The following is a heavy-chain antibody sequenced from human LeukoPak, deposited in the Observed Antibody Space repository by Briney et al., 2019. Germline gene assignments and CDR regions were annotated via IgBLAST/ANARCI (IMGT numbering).Heavy chain of an antibody. CDR2: INPNSGGT. D-gene: IGHD2-8*01. CDR3: ARDLGLMVYAIAY. V-gene: IGHV1-2*06. J-gene: IGHJ4*02. Sequence: ASVKVSCKASGYTFTGYYMHWVRQAPGQGLEWMGRINPNSGGTNYAQKFQGRVTITADESTSTAYMELSSLRSEDTAVYYCARDLGLMVYAIAYWGQGTLVTVSS. CDR1: GYTFTGYY.